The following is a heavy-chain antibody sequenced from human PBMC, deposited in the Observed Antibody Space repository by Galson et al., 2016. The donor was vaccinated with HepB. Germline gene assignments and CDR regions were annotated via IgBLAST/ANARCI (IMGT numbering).Heavy chain of an antibody. J-gene: IGHJ5*02. CDR1: GDTFSYNV. D-gene: IGHD3-10*01. CDR2: IIPPFGTS. Sequence: SVKVSCKASGDTFSYNVVSWVQQAPGQGLEWIGGIIPPFGTSNIAQRFQGRVAITADESTSTAYLELSSLRFEETAVYYCARVHWFGEVWGDSWFDPWGQGTLVTVSS. CDR3: ARVHWFGEVWGDSWFDP. V-gene: IGHV1-69*13.